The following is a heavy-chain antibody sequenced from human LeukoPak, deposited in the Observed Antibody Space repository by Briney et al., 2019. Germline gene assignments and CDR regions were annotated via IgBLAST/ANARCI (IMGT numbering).Heavy chain of an antibody. V-gene: IGHV1-69*06. CDR3: ARALLAGSYSYYYYMDV. D-gene: IGHD3-10*01. CDR2: IIPIFGTA. CDR1: GYTFTSYG. J-gene: IGHJ6*03. Sequence: ASVKVSCKASGYTFTSYGITWVRQAPGQGLEWMGGIIPIFGTANYAQKFQGRVTITADKSTSTAYMELGSLRSEDTAVYYCARALLAGSYSYYYYMDVWGKGTTVTVSS.